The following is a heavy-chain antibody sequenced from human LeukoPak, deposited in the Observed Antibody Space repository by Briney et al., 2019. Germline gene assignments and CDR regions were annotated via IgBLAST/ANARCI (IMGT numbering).Heavy chain of an antibody. CDR2: ISSSSSYI. Sequence: PGGSLRLSCAASGFTFSSYSMNWVRQAPGKGLEWVSSISSSSSYIYYADSVKGRFTISRDNAKNSLYLQMNSLRAEDTAVYYCPRDFKAWYSSSWTDYWGQGTLVTVSS. J-gene: IGHJ4*02. D-gene: IGHD6-13*01. CDR1: GFTFSSYS. CDR3: PRDFKAWYSSSWTDY. V-gene: IGHV3-21*01.